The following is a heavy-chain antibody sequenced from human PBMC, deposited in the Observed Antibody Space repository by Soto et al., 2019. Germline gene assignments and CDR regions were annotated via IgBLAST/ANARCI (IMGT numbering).Heavy chain of an antibody. CDR1: GYTFTRYT. V-gene: IGHV1-3*01. J-gene: IGHJ5*02. D-gene: IGHD2-15*01. CDR2: INPDNGNT. CDR3: ARGIATGQLDP. Sequence: QVQLVQSGAEVKKPGASVKISCKASGYTFTRYTMNWVRQAPGQRLEWMGWINPDNGNTKSSQEFQDRVIITRDTSASSAYMDLSSLRSEDTAVYYCARGIATGQLDPWGQGTLVTVSS.